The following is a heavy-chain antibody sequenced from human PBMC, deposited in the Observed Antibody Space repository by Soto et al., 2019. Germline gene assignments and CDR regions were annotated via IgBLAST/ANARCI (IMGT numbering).Heavy chain of an antibody. CDR2: VYYSDST. V-gene: IGHV4-61*01. CDR1: GGSITRGNYY. CDR3: ARDYGLSGSHLGY. Sequence: SETLSLTCTVSGGSITRGNYYWTWIRQPPGKGLEWIGYVYYSDSTTYNPSLKSRVTISVDTSKNQFSLKLSSVTAADTAVYYCARDYGLSGSHLGYWGQGTQVTVSS. J-gene: IGHJ4*02. D-gene: IGHD3-10*01.